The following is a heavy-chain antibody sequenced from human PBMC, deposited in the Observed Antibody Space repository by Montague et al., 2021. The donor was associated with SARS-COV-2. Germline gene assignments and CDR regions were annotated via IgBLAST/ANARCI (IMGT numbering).Heavy chain of an antibody. D-gene: IGHD2-21*01. Sequence: SQTLSLTCTVSGGSISRGSYYWSWIRQHPGTGLEWIGYIYYSGSSYYNPSLKSRVTIPVDTSKNQFSLRLSSVTAADTAVYYCARARTSLIVVVNEFDYWGQGTLDTVSS. CDR1: GGSISRGSYY. CDR2: IYYSGSS. J-gene: IGHJ4*02. V-gene: IGHV4-31*03. CDR3: ARARTSLIVVVNEFDY.